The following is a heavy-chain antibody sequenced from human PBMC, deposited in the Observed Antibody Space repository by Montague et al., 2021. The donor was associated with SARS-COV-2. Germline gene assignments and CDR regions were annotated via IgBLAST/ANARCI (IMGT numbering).Heavy chain of an antibody. Sequence: CAISGDSVSSNSAAWNWIRQSPSIGLEWLGRTYYRSKWYNDYAVXVKSRITINPDTSKNQFSLQLNSVTPEDTAVYYCARDDPYCTNGVCYTGNWFDPWGQGTLVTVSS. D-gene: IGHD2-8*01. CDR3: ARDDPYCTNGVCYTGNWFDP. V-gene: IGHV6-1*01. J-gene: IGHJ5*02. CDR2: TYYRSKWYN. CDR1: GDSVSSNSAA.